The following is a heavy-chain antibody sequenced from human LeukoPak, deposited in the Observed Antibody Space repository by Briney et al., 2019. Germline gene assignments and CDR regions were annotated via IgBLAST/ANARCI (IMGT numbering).Heavy chain of an antibody. CDR1: GFTFSSYA. D-gene: IGHD5-12*01. Sequence: GGSLRLSCAASGFTFSSYAMSWVRQAPGKGLEWVSAISGSGGSTYYADSVKGRFTISRDNSKNTLYLQMNSLRAGDTAVYYCARVASLSSGNADYFDYWGQGTLVTVSS. J-gene: IGHJ4*02. CDR2: ISGSGGST. V-gene: IGHV3-23*01. CDR3: ARVASLSSGNADYFDY.